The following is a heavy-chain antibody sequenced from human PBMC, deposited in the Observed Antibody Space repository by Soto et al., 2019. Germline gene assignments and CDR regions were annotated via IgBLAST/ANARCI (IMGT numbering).Heavy chain of an antibody. J-gene: IGHJ4*02. Sequence: LRLSCAASGFIFRSYWMSWVRQAPGKGLEWVANINQDGSEKYYVDSVRGRFIISRDNAENSLYLQMNSLRAEDTALYYCARDGVAAGLYLDNWGQGTLVTVSS. CDR3: ARDGVAAGLYLDN. CDR1: GFIFRSYW. V-gene: IGHV3-7*01. CDR2: INQDGSEK. D-gene: IGHD2-15*01.